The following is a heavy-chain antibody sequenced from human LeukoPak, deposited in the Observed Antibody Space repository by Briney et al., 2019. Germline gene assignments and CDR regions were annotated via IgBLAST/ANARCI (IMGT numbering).Heavy chain of an antibody. CDR1: GFTFSSYE. Sequence: GGSLRLSCAASGFTFSSYEMNWVRQAPGKGLEWVSYISSSGSTIYYADSVKGRFTISRDNAKNSLYLQMNSLRAEDTAVYYCARDQGGYCSSTSCHYGMDVWGQGTTVTVS. V-gene: IGHV3-48*03. CDR3: ARDQGGYCSSTSCHYGMDV. D-gene: IGHD2-2*01. J-gene: IGHJ6*02. CDR2: ISSSGSTI.